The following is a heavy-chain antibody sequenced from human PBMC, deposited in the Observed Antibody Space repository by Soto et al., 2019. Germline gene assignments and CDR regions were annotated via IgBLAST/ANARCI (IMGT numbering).Heavy chain of an antibody. J-gene: IGHJ4*02. CDR2: IYYSGST. V-gene: IGHV4-30-4*02. Sequence: SETLSLTCTVSGGSISSGDYYWSWIRQPPGKGLEWIGYIYYSGSTYYNPSLKSRVTISVDTSKNQFSLKLRSVTGADTAVYYCARRYGGNFDYWGQGTLVTAPQ. CDR3: ARRYGGNFDY. D-gene: IGHD1-26*01. CDR1: GGSISSGDYY.